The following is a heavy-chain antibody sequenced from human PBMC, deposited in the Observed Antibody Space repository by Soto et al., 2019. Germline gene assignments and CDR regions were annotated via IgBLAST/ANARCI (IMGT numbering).Heavy chain of an antibody. Sequence: SETLSLTCTVSSDSISSYYWSWIRQPPGKRLEWIGYISYSGSTDYNPSLKSRVTISGDTSKNQFSLKVSSVTAADTAVYYCAKGTSWQLPFDYWGQGTLVTVSS. CDR2: ISYSGST. CDR1: SDSISSYY. D-gene: IGHD6-13*01. J-gene: IGHJ4*02. CDR3: AKGTSWQLPFDY. V-gene: IGHV4-59*01.